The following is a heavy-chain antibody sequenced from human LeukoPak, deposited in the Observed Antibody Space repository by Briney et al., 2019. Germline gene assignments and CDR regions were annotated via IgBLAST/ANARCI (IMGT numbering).Heavy chain of an antibody. Sequence: PSETLSLTCTVSGGSISSYYWSWIRQPPGKGLEWIGYIYHSGSTYYNPSLKSRLTISVDTPRNQFSLKLRSVTAADTAVYYCARGGTRITIVGVVINDFDYWGQGTLVTVSS. D-gene: IGHD3-3*01. CDR2: IYHSGST. CDR3: ARGGTRITIVGVVINDFDY. V-gene: IGHV4-30-4*08. J-gene: IGHJ4*02. CDR1: GGSISSYY.